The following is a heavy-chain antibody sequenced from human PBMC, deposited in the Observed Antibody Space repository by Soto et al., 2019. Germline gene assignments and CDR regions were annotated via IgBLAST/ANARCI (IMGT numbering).Heavy chain of an antibody. Sequence: GGSLRLSCAASGFTFSSYGMHWVRQAPGKGLEWVAVISYDGSNKYYADSVKGRFTISRDNSKNTLYLQMNSLRAEDTAVYYCAKAPVGYCSGGSCYTHFDYWGQGTLVTVSS. J-gene: IGHJ4*02. CDR1: GFTFSSYG. CDR3: AKAPVGYCSGGSCYTHFDY. D-gene: IGHD2-15*01. CDR2: ISYDGSNK. V-gene: IGHV3-30*18.